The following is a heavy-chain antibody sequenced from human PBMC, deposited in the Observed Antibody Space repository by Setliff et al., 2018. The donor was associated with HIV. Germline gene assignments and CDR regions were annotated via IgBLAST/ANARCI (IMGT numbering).Heavy chain of an antibody. CDR2: MLNDGRT. Sequence: ETLSLTCTASGFTVSNNYMTWVRQAPGKGLEWVSVMLNDGRTYYADSVQGRFTISRDNSINILYLHMNRLIAEDTAVYYCAKGVKWLDPWGQGTLVTVSS. J-gene: IGHJ5*02. V-gene: IGHV3-53*01. CDR1: GFTVSNNY. D-gene: IGHD3-16*01. CDR3: AKGVKWLDP.